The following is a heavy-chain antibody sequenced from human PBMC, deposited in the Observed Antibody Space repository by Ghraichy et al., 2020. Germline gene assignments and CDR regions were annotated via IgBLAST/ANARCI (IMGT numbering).Heavy chain of an antibody. V-gene: IGHV3-7*01. Sequence: LTCAASGFTFSTYWMSWVRQAPGKGLEWVANIKQDGSEKYSVVSVKGRFTISRDNAKNSLYLQMNSLRTEDTAVYYCARDTTVTASTFDYWGQGTLVTVSS. CDR1: GFTFSTYW. CDR3: ARDTTVTASTFDY. CDR2: IKQDGSEK. J-gene: IGHJ4*02. D-gene: IGHD4-17*01.